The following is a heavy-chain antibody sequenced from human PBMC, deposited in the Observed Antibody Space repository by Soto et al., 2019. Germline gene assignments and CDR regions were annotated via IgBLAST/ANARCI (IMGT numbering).Heavy chain of an antibody. CDR2: IWYDGSNK. CDR1: GFTFSSYG. Sequence: QVQLVESGGGVVQPGRSLRLSCAASGFTFSSYGMHWVRQAPGKGLEWVAVIWYDGSNKYYADSVKGRFTISRVNSKNTLYLQMNSLRAEDTAVYYCARAVVTVTSYYFDYWGQGTLVTVSS. CDR3: ARAVVTVTSYYFDY. V-gene: IGHV3-33*01. D-gene: IGHD4-17*01. J-gene: IGHJ4*02.